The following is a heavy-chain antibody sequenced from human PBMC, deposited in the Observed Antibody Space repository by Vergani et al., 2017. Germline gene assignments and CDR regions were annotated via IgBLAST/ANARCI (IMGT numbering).Heavy chain of an antibody. CDR3: ARGREPLVGYCSSTSCYRGGAWWY. CDR2: IYPGDSDT. Sequence: EVQLVQSGAEVKKPGESLKISCKGSGYSFTSYWIGWVRQMPGKGLEWMGIIYPGDSDTRDSPSFQGQVTISADKSISTAYLQWSSLKASDTAMYYCARGREPLVGYCSSTSCYRGGAWWYGGQGTLVAVSS. J-gene: IGHJ4*02. V-gene: IGHV5-51*01. CDR1: GYSFTSYW. D-gene: IGHD2-2*01.